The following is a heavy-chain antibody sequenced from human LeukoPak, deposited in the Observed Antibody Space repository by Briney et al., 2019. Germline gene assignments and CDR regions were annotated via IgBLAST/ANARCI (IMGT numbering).Heavy chain of an antibody. CDR2: ISWNSGSI. CDR1: GFTFDDYA. Sequence: GRSLRLSCAASGFTFDDYAMHWVRQAPGKGLEWVSGISWNSGSIGYADSVKGRFTISRDNAKNSLYLQMNSLRAEDTALYYCAKGRAYDSSGYYDYWGQGTLVTVSS. J-gene: IGHJ4*02. CDR3: AKGRAYDSSGYYDY. D-gene: IGHD3-22*01. V-gene: IGHV3-9*01.